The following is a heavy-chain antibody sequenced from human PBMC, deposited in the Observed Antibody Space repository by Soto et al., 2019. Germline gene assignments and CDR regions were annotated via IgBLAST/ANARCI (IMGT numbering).Heavy chain of an antibody. D-gene: IGHD3-3*01. V-gene: IGHV4-61*01. CDR2: AYYSGST. CDR3: ATGYYDFWSGYYNGCWFDP. CDR1: GDSVNTGSYY. J-gene: IGHJ5*02. Sequence: SETLSLTCTVSGDSVNTGSYYWSWIRQPPGKGLEWIGYAYYSGSTNYNPSLKSRVTISVDTSKNHFSLKLTSVTAADTAVYYCATGYYDFWSGYYNGCWFDPWGQGTLVTVSS.